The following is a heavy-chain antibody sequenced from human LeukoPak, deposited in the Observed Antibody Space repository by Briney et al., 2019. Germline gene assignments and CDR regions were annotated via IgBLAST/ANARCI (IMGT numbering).Heavy chain of an antibody. D-gene: IGHD6-19*01. J-gene: IGHJ4*02. CDR1: GGSISSSGYY. V-gene: IGHV4-39*01. Sequence: PSETLSLTCTVSGGSISSSGYYWGWIRQPPGKGLDWIGSIYYSGSTYYNPSLKSRVTLSVDTSKNQFSLKLSSVTAADTAVYYCARQWVSSGWPPHWGQRTLVTVSS. CDR2: IYYSGST. CDR3: ARQWVSSGWPPH.